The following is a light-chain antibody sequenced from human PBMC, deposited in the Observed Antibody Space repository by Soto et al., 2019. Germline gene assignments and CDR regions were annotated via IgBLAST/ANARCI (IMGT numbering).Light chain of an antibody. CDR1: QRVSSSY. CDR2: VAS. V-gene: IGKV3-20*01. Sequence: EIVLTQSPGTLSLSPGERATLSCRASQRVSSSYLAWYQQKPGQAPRLLISVASSRATGIPDRFSGSGSGTDFTLTISRLEPEDFAVYYCQQYGSSPPTFGQGTKVDIK. J-gene: IGKJ1*01. CDR3: QQYGSSPPT.